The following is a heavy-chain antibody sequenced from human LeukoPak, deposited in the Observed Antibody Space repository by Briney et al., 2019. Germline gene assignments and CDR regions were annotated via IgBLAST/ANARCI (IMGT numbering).Heavy chain of an antibody. Sequence: PGGSLRLSCAASGFTFSSYGMHWVRQAPGKGLEWVAFIRYDGSNKYYADSVKGRFTISRDNSKNTLYLQMNSLRAEDTAVYYCAKVKIYGDYAGLDPWGQGTLVTVSS. D-gene: IGHD4-17*01. CDR1: GFTFSSYG. CDR3: AKVKIYGDYAGLDP. J-gene: IGHJ5*02. CDR2: IRYDGSNK. V-gene: IGHV3-30*02.